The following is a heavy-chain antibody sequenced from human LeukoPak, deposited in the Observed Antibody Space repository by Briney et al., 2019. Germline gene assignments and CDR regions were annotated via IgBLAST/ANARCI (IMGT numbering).Heavy chain of an antibody. D-gene: IGHD6-13*01. CDR1: GFTFSSFA. J-gene: IGHJ4*02. Sequence: PGESLRLSCVVSGFTFSSFAMSWVRQAPGKGLEWVSSITAGGGSTYSADSVKGRVTISRDNSKNTLYLQMNSLRAEDTAIYYCAKGAGYSSSWRFDYWGQETLVTVSS. CDR3: AKGAGYSSSWRFDY. CDR2: ITAGGGST. V-gene: IGHV3-23*01.